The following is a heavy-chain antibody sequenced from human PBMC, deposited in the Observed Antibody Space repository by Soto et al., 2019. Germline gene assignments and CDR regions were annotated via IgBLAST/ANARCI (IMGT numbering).Heavy chain of an antibody. D-gene: IGHD5-12*01. J-gene: IGHJ6*03. CDR3: ARESGGATATLDYYYFYMDV. Sequence: QVQLVQSGAEVKKPGASVTVSCRASGDTFTGYYMHWVRQAPGQGLEWMGWINPNSGVTKYAQKFQGWVIMTRDTSIRTVYMQLSRLRSDDTAVYYCARESGGATATLDYYYFYMDVWGTGTTVTVSS. CDR2: INPNSGVT. V-gene: IGHV1-2*04. CDR1: GDTFTGYY.